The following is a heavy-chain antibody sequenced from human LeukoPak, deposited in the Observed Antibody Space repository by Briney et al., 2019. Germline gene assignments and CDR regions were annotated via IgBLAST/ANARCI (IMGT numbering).Heavy chain of an antibody. V-gene: IGHV3-30*03. J-gene: IGHJ4*02. CDR3: ARGYSSSWLGYFDY. CDR2: VSSDGSIK. Sequence: PGGSLRLSCVASGFTFSSYGIYWVRQASGKGLEWVAVVSSDGSIKYNADSVKGRFTIFRDTSKNTVYLQMNSLGAEDTAFYYCARGYSSSWLGYFDYWGQGTLVAVSS. CDR1: GFTFSSYG. D-gene: IGHD6-13*01.